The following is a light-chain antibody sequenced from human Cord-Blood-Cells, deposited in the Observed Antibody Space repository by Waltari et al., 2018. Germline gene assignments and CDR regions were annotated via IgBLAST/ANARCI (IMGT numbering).Light chain of an antibody. Sequence: EFVLTQSPGPLSLSPGARATLSCRASQSVSSSYLAWYQQKPGQAPRLHIYGASSRATGIPDRFSGSGSGTDFTLTISRLEPEDFAVYYWQQYESTPPTFGQETKAESK. J-gene: IGKJ1*01. V-gene: IGKV3-20*01. CDR2: GAS. CDR1: QSVSSSY. CDR3: QQYESTPPT.